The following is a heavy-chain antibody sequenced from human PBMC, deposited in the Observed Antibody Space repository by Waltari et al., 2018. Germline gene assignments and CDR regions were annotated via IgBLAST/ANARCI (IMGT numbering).Heavy chain of an antibody. CDR1: GFTFSSYA. V-gene: IGHV3-30-3*01. CDR2: ISYDGSNK. J-gene: IGHJ4*02. CDR3: ARSWRVQGVIITFGY. Sequence: QVQLVESGGGVVQPGRSLRLSCAASGFTFSSYAMHWVRQAPGKGLEWVAVISYDGSNKYYADSVKGRFTISRDNSKNTLYLQMNSLRAEDTAVYYCARSWRVQGVIITFGYWGQGTLVTVSS. D-gene: IGHD3-10*01.